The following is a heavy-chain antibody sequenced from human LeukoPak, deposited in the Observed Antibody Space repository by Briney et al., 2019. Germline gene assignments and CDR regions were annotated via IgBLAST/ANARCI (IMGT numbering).Heavy chain of an antibody. CDR3: ARGVYGSGSYYSPEPFFDY. V-gene: IGHV4-30-2*01. CDR2: IYHSGST. Sequence: SQTLSLTCAVSGGSISRGGYSWSWIRQPPGKGLEWIGYIYHSGSTYYNPSLKSRVTISVDRSKNQFSLKLSSVTAADTAVYYCARGVYGSGSYYSPEPFFDYWGQGTLVTVSS. CDR1: GGSISRGGYS. D-gene: IGHD3-10*01. J-gene: IGHJ4*02.